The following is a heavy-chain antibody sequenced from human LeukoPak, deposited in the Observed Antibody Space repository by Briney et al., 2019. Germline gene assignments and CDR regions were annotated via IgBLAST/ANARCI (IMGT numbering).Heavy chain of an antibody. CDR1: GGSISSYY. CDR2: IYYSGST. CDR3: ARHDSSGYPLDY. V-gene: IGHV4-59*01. Sequence: SETLSLTCTVSGGSISSYYWSWIRQPPGKGLEWTGYIYYSGSTNYNPSLKSRVTISVDTSKNQFSLKLSSVTAADTAVYYCARHDSSGYPLDYWGQGTLVTVSS. D-gene: IGHD3-22*01. J-gene: IGHJ4*02.